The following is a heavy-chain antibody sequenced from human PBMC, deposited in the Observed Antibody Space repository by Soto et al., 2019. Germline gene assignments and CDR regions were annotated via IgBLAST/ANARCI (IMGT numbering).Heavy chain of an antibody. CDR2: IDPSDSAT. CDR3: ARQVQMSTIDY. CDR1: GYTFTSQW. J-gene: IGHJ4*02. Sequence: GESLKISCQGSGYTFTSQWITWVRQMPGKGLEWMGRIDPSDSATNYNPSFQGHVSISADRSITTAYLQWSSLKASDTAIYYCARQVQMSTIDYWGQGTLVTVSS. V-gene: IGHV5-10-1*01. D-gene: IGHD1-1*01.